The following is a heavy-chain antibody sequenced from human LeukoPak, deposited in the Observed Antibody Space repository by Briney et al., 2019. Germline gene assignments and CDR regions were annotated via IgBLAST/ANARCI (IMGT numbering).Heavy chain of an antibody. V-gene: IGHV3-23*01. CDR2: ISGSGGST. CDR1: GFTFSSYW. D-gene: IGHD1-26*01. CDR3: AKDISGSYPGALDY. J-gene: IGHJ4*02. Sequence: GGSLRLSCAASGFTFSSYWMSWVRQAPGKGLEWVSAISGSGGSTYYADSVKGRFTISRDNSKNTLYLQMNSLRAEDTAVYYCAKDISGSYPGALDYWGQGTLVTVSS.